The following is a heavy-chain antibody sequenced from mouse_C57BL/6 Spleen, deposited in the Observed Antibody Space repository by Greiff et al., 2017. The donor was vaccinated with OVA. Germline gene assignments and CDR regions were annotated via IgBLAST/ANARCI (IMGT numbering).Heavy chain of an antibody. Sequence: VQLKQSGAELVRPGSSVKMSCKTSGYTLTSYGINWVKQRPGQGLEWIGYIYIGNGYTEYNEKFKGKATLTSDTSSSTAYMQLSSLTSEDSAIYFCARGRGYSNPIMDYWGQGTSVTVSS. V-gene: IGHV1-58*01. CDR3: ARGRGYSNPIMDY. CDR2: IYIGNGYT. J-gene: IGHJ4*01. CDR1: GYTLTSYG. D-gene: IGHD2-5*01.